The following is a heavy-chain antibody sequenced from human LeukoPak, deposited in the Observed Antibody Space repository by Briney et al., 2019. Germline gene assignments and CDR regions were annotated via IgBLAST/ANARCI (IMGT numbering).Heavy chain of an antibody. D-gene: IGHD6-13*01. J-gene: IGHJ4*02. CDR2: IYPGDSDT. Sequence: GESLKISCKGSGYSFTDYWIGWVRQMPGKGLEWMGIIYPGDSDTRYSPSFQGQVTISADKSISTAYLQWSSLKASDTAMYYCARLSRPFNSSSWYYFDYWGQGTLVTVSS. V-gene: IGHV5-51*01. CDR1: GYSFTDYW. CDR3: ARLSRPFNSSSWYYFDY.